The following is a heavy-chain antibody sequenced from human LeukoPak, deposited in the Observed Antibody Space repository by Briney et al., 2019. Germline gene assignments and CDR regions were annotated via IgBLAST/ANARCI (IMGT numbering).Heavy chain of an antibody. CDR1: GYTFTSYD. J-gene: IGHJ4*02. CDR3: AGGYDSSGYYLD. D-gene: IGHD3-22*01. V-gene: IGHV1-8*01. Sequence: ASVKVSCKASGYTFTSYDINWVRQATGQGLEWMGWMNPNSGNTGYAQKFQGGVTMTRNTSISTAYMELSSLRSEDTAVYYCAGGYDSSGYYLDWGQGTLVTVSS. CDR2: MNPNSGNT.